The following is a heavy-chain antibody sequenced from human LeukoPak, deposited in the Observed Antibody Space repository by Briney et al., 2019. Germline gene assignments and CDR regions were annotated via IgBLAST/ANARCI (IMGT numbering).Heavy chain of an antibody. CDR1: GFTSPSHW. Sequence: VRSLRLSSAPSGFTSPSHWIDWVPDAPGERVVWVLRINIGVRSTTYADSVKSRFTISRDDAKNTLYLKMNSLRAEDTAVYYCARDLGYAIYDYDVCVWGKGVTVTVSS. V-gene: IGHV3-74*01. D-gene: IGHD3-16*01. CDR3: ARDLGYAIYDYDVCV. CDR2: INIGVRST. J-gene: IGHJ6*04.